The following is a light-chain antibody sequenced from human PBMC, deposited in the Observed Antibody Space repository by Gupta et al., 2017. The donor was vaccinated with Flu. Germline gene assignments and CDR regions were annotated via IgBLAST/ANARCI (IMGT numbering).Light chain of an antibody. CDR3: QQSHSTPYT. CDR1: QRISSY. Sequence: PSSLSASVGDRVTITCRASQRISSYLNWYQQQPGKAPKHLIYSASTLQSGVPSRFSGSGSGTDFTLTISRLRPEDFATYYCQQSHSTPYTFGQGTKVDFK. CDR2: SAS. J-gene: IGKJ2*01. V-gene: IGKV1-39*01.